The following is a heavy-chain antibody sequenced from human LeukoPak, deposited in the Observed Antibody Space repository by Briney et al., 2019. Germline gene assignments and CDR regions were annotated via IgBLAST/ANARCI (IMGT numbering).Heavy chain of an antibody. CDR2: ISYDGSNK. V-gene: IGHV3-30*18. Sequence: GGSLRLSCAASGFTFSSYGMHWVRQAPGKGLEWVAVISYDGSNKYYADSVKGRFTISRDNSKNTLYLQMNSLRAEDTAVYYCAKEWTYYYDSSGYYFWGQGTLVTVSS. J-gene: IGHJ4*02. CDR3: AKEWTYYYDSSGYYF. D-gene: IGHD3-22*01. CDR1: GFTFSSYG.